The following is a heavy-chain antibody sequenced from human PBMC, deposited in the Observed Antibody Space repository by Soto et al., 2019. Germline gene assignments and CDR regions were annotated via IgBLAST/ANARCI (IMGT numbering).Heavy chain of an antibody. V-gene: IGHV3-23*01. J-gene: IGHJ3*01. CDR1: GFTLRTYA. CDR3: AKEPPKGQGDAFDF. Sequence: GGSLRLSCAASGFTLRTYAMIWVRQAPGKGLEWVSTISSSGGTTYYADSVKGRFTISRDNSKNTLYLQMDSLRAEDTAVYFCAKEPPKGQGDAFDFWGQGTMVTVSS. CDR2: ISSSGGTT.